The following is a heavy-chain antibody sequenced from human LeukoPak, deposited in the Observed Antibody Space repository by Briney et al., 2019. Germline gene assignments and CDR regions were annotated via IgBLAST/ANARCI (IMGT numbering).Heavy chain of an antibody. V-gene: IGHV1-18*01. CDR1: GYTFTSYG. CDR2: ISAYNGNT. J-gene: IGHJ4*02. CDR3: ARQGYGVTSQGAADY. D-gene: IGHD4-23*01. Sequence: ASVKVSCKSSGYTFTSYGISWVRQAPGQGLEWMGWISAYNGNTNYAQNLQGRVTLTTDTSTSTAYMELRSPRSDDTAVYYCARQGYGVTSQGAADYWGQGTLVTVSS.